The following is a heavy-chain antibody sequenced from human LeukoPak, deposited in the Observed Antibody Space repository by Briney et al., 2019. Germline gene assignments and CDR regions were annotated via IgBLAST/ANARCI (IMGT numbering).Heavy chain of an antibody. D-gene: IGHD3-10*01. CDR2: INSDGSST. J-gene: IGHJ3*02. CDR3: STGSGHAFDI. CDR1: GFTFSSYW. Sequence: GGSLRLSCAASGFTFSSYWMHWVRQVPGKGLVWVSRINSDGSSTSNADSVKGRFTISRDNAKNTPYVQMDSLRAEDTAVYYCSTGSGHAFDIWGRGTMVTVSS. V-gene: IGHV3-74*01.